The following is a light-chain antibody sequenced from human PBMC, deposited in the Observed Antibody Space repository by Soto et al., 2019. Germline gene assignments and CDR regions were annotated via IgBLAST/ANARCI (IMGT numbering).Light chain of an antibody. CDR1: SSDVGGYNY. CDR3: SSYTTGSTLL. J-gene: IGLJ3*02. V-gene: IGLV2-14*01. Sequence: QSALTQPASVSGSPGQPITISCTGSSSDVGGYNYVSWYQQHPGKAPKVMIYEVSNRPSGVSNRFSGSKSGNMASLTISGLQAEDEADYYCSSYTTGSTLLFGGGTKLTVL. CDR2: EVS.